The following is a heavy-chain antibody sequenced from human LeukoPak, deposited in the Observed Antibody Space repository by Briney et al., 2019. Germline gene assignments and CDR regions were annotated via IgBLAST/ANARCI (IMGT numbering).Heavy chain of an antibody. CDR3: ARGQRWVCRY. CDR1: GGSFSGYY. J-gene: IGHJ4*02. D-gene: IGHD1-26*01. Sequence: PSETLSLTCAVYGGSFSGYYWSWIRQPPGKGLEWIGEINHSGSTNYNPSLKSRVTISVDTSKNQFSLKLSSVTAADTAVYYCARGQRWVCRYWGQGTLVTVSS. CDR2: INHSGST. V-gene: IGHV4-34*01.